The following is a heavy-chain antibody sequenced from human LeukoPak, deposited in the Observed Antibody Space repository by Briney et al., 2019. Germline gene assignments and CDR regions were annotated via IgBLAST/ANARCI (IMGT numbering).Heavy chain of an antibody. CDR2: IYYSGST. J-gene: IGHJ4*02. CDR1: GYSISSGYY. Sequence: SETLSLTCTVSGYSISSGYYWGWIRQPPGKGLEWIGYIYYSGSTNYNPSLKSRVTISVDTSKNQFSLKLSSVTAADTAVYYCARAGYDILTGYYKGGFDYWGQGTLVTVSS. CDR3: ARAGYDILTGYYKGGFDY. V-gene: IGHV4-61*01. D-gene: IGHD3-9*01.